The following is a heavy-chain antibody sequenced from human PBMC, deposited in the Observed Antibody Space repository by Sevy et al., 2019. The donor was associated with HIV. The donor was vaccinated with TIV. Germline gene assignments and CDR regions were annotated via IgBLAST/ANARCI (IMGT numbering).Heavy chain of an antibody. Sequence: GGSLRLSCAASGFTFSSYAMHWVRQAPGKGLEWVAVISYDGSNKYYADSVKGRFTISRDNSKNTLYLQMNSLRAEDTAGYYCARDALATAGGACHYWGQGTQVTVSS. CDR1: GFTFSSYA. CDR3: ARDALATAGGACHY. D-gene: IGHD6-13*01. CDR2: ISYDGSNK. J-gene: IGHJ4*02. V-gene: IGHV3-30-3*01.